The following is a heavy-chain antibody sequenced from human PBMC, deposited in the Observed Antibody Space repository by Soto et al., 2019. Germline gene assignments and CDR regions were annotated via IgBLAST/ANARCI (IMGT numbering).Heavy chain of an antibody. D-gene: IGHD4-4*01. J-gene: IGHJ6*02. CDR1: GFTFSSYG. Sequence: GGSLRLSCAASGFTFSSYGMHWVRQAPGKGLEWVAVIWYDGSNKYYADSVKGRITISRDNSKNTLYLQMNNLRAEDRVVYYFALSSGLQYRKGAGYYYGMDVWGQGTTVTVSS. CDR2: IWYDGSNK. CDR3: ALSSGLQYRKGAGYYYGMDV. V-gene: IGHV3-33*01.